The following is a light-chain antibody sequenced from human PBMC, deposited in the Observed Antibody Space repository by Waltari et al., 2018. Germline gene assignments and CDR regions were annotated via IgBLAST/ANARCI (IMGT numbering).Light chain of an antibody. Sequence: EIMLTQSPSTLSLSPGATPTPPCRASQNIGRYLVWYQQKPGQAPRLLIYEASRRATGIPDRFSGSGSGTDFSLTISRLEPEDFAVYYCQNHERLPATFGQGTKVEIK. V-gene: IGKV3-20*01. J-gene: IGKJ1*01. CDR2: EAS. CDR1: QNIGRY. CDR3: QNHERLPAT.